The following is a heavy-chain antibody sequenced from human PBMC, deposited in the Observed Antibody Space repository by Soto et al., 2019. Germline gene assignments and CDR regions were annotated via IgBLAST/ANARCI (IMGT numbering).Heavy chain of an antibody. CDR2: ISSSSSYT. D-gene: IGHD6-13*01. CDR3: ARVGAAGTRPFDY. J-gene: IGHJ4*02. Sequence: GGSLRLSCAASGFTFSDYYMSWIRQAPGKGLEWVSYISSSSSYTNYADSVKGRFTISRDNAKNSPYLQMNSLRAEDTAVYYCARVGAAGTRPFDYWGQGTLVTVSS. CDR1: GFTFSDYY. V-gene: IGHV3-11*06.